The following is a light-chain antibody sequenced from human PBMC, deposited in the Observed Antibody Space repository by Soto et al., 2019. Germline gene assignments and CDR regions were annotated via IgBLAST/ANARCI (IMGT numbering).Light chain of an antibody. J-gene: IGKJ1*01. Sequence: EIVMTQSPATLSVSPWERATLSCSASQSIGINLAWYQQKPGQAPRLLIYASSIRATDFPARFSGSGSGTEFTLTISGLQSDDFAVYFCQQYNNWPPWTFGHGTKVEIK. V-gene: IGKV3-15*01. CDR3: QQYNNWPPWT. CDR1: QSIGIN. CDR2: ASS.